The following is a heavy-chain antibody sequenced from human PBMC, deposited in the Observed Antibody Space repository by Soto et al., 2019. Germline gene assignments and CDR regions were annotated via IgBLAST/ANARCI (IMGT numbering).Heavy chain of an antibody. D-gene: IGHD2-2*01. CDR2: INAGNGNT. V-gene: IGHV1-3*01. Sequence: QVQLVQSGAEVKKPGASVKVSCKASGYSFTSYAIYWVRQAPGQSLEWMGWINAGNGNTKYSQKFQGRVTITSATSASTAYMGLSSMRSEDTAVYFCARGVENIVVVLDVFGYYGMDVWGQGTTVTVSS. CDR1: GYSFTSYA. CDR3: ARGVENIVVVLDVFGYYGMDV. J-gene: IGHJ6*02.